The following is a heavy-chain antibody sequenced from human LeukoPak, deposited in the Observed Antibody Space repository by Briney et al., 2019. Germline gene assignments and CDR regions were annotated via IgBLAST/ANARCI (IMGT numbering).Heavy chain of an antibody. D-gene: IGHD7-27*01. V-gene: IGHV4-30-4*01. CDR1: GGSISSGDYY. Sequence: PSETLSLTCTVSGGSISSGDYYWSWIRQPPGKGLEWIGYIYYSGSTYYNPSLKSRVTISIDTSKNQFSLKLSSLTAADTAVYYCARILIPTGDEVYYFDYWGQGTLVTVSS. CDR2: IYYSGST. CDR3: ARILIPTGDEVYYFDY. J-gene: IGHJ4*02.